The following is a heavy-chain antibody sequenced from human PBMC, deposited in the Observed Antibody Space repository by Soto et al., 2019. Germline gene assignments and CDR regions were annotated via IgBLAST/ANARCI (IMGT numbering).Heavy chain of an antibody. CDR1: GYTFTSYA. Sequence: QVQLVQSGAEVKKPGASVKVSCKASGYTFTSYAMHWVRQAPGQRLEWMGWINAGNGNTKYSQKFQGRVTITRDTSASTAYMGLSSLRSEDTAVYYCAIGPGGPKGYFGLWGRGTLVTVSS. J-gene: IGHJ2*01. D-gene: IGHD3-10*01. V-gene: IGHV1-3*01. CDR3: AIGPGGPKGYFGL. CDR2: INAGNGNT.